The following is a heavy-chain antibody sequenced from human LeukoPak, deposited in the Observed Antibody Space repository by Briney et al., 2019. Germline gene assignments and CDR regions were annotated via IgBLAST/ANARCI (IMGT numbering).Heavy chain of an antibody. CDR1: GFTFSSYS. CDR3: AKDPRGSYSRDYYYYMDV. V-gene: IGHV3-33*06. D-gene: IGHD1-26*01. CDR2: IWYDGSNK. Sequence: GGSLRLSCAASGFTFSSYSMNWVRQAPGKRLEWVAVIWYDGSNKYYADSVKGRFTISRDNSKNTLYLQMNSLRAEDAAVYYCAKDPRGSYSRDYYYYMDVWGKGTTVTVSS. J-gene: IGHJ6*03.